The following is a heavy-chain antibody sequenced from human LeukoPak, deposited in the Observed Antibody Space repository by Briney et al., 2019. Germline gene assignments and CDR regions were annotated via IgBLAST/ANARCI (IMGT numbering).Heavy chain of an antibody. CDR2: INSDGSST. Sequence: GGSLRLSCAASGFTFSSYWMHWVRQAPGKGLVWVSCINSDGSSTSYADSVKGRFTISRDNAKNTLYLQMNSLRAEDTAVYYCARVAVAGYYYYYMDVWGKGTTVTVSS. D-gene: IGHD6-19*01. CDR1: GFTFSSYW. J-gene: IGHJ6*03. V-gene: IGHV3-74*01. CDR3: ARVAVAGYYYYYMDV.